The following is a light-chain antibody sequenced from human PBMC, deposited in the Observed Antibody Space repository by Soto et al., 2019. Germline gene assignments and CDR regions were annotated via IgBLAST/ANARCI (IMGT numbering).Light chain of an antibody. CDR3: QQYDNWPPLP. J-gene: IGKJ4*01. Sequence: EVVMTQSPATLSVSPGERATLSCRASESVRNNLAWYQQKPGQPPRLLIYGASTRATGVPARFSGGGSGTDLTLTISSLQSVDFAVYSCQQYDNWPPLPFGGGTNLEIK. CDR1: ESVRNN. CDR2: GAS. V-gene: IGKV3-15*01.